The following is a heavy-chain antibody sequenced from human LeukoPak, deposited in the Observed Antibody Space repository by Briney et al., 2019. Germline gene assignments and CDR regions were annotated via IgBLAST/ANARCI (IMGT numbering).Heavy chain of an antibody. Sequence: YPGGSLRLSCAASGFTFSSYGMHWVRQAPGKGLEWVAFIRYDGRNKDYADSVKGRFTISRDNSKNTLYLQMNSLRDEDTAVYYCAKIPWSGYSASDYCGQGTLVTVSS. CDR3: AKIPWSGYSASDY. J-gene: IGHJ4*02. D-gene: IGHD3-3*01. V-gene: IGHV3-30*02. CDR2: IRYDGRNK. CDR1: GFTFSSYG.